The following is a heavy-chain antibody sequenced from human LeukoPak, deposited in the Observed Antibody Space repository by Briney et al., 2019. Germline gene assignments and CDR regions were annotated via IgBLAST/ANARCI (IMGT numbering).Heavy chain of an antibody. CDR2: LRHSRGPI. Sequence: GGSLRLSCAASGVTFSDYTLNWVRQAPGKGLEWFSYLRHSRGPIAYAHSVKGRFTISSDSAKNSVYLQINNLSAEDTAVYYCARDRDWAFDYWGQGILVTVSS. CDR3: ARDRDWAFDY. V-gene: IGHV3-48*01. J-gene: IGHJ4*02. CDR1: GVTFSDYT. D-gene: IGHD2-21*01.